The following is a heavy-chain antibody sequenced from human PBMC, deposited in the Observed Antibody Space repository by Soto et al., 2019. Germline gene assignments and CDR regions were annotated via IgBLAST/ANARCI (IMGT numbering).Heavy chain of an antibody. CDR1: GYTLTGYY. Sequence: ASVKVSCKASGYTLTGYYMHWVRQAPGQGLEWMGWINPNSGGTNYAQKFQGRVTMTRDTSISTAYMELSRLRSDDTAVYYCARVRRTGELYYYYHYGMDVWGQGTTVTVSS. J-gene: IGHJ6*02. CDR3: ARVRRTGELYYYYHYGMDV. D-gene: IGHD3-9*01. CDR2: INPNSGGT. V-gene: IGHV1-2*02.